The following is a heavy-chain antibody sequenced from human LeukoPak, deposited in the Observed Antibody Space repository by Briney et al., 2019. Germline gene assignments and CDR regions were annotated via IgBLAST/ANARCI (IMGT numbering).Heavy chain of an antibody. Sequence: SVKVSCKASGFTFTSSAMQWVRQARGQRLEWIGWIVVGSGNTNYAQKFQERVTITRDMSTNTAYMELSSLRSEDTAVYYCAADLWFGELLLIGAFDIWGQGTMVTVSS. CDR2: IVVGSGNT. V-gene: IGHV1-58*02. J-gene: IGHJ3*02. CDR3: AADLWFGELLLIGAFDI. D-gene: IGHD3-10*01. CDR1: GFTFTSSA.